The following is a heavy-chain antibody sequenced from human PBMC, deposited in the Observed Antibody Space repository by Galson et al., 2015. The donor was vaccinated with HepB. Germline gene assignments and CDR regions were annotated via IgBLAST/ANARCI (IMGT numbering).Heavy chain of an antibody. J-gene: IGHJ2*01. CDR1: GFTFSSYS. CDR2: ISYSSSTI. CDR3: ARGGAVYWYFDL. V-gene: IGHV3-48*02. Sequence: LRLSCAASGFTFSSYSMNWVRQAPGKGLEWVSYISYSSSTIYYADSVKGRFTISRDNAKNSLYLQMNSLGDEDTAVYYCARGGAVYWYFDLWGRGTLITVSS.